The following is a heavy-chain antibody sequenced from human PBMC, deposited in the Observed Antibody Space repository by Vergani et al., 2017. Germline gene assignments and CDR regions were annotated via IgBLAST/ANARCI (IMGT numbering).Heavy chain of an antibody. CDR2: IYPGDSDT. Sequence: EVQLVPSGAEVKTPGESLKISCKGSGYSFTSYWIGWVRQMPGKGLEWMGIIYPGDSDTRYSPSFQGQVTISADKSISTAYLQWSSLKASDTAMYYCARHWLRLQGSYYYYYGMDVWGQGTTVTVSS. CDR3: ARHWLRLQGSYYYYYGMDV. CDR1: GYSFTSYW. D-gene: IGHD4-11*01. V-gene: IGHV5-51*01. J-gene: IGHJ6*02.